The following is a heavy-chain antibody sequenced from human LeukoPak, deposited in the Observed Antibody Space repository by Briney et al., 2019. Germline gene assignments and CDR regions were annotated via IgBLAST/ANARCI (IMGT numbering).Heavy chain of an antibody. CDR3: ARDWGSYDSSVAFPV. D-gene: IGHD3-22*01. CDR1: GFTFSSHW. V-gene: IGHV3-33*08. CDR2: IWYDGSNK. J-gene: IGHJ4*02. Sequence: GGSLRLSCAASGFTFSSHWMHWVRQAPGKGLEWVAVIWYDGSNKYYADSVKGRFTISRDNSKNTLYLQMNSLRAEDTAVYYCARDWGSYDSSVAFPVWGQGTLVTVSS.